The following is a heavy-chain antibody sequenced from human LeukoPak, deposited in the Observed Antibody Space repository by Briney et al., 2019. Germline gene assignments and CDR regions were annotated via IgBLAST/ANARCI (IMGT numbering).Heavy chain of an antibody. V-gene: IGHV3-11*01. Sequence: PGGSLRLSCAASGFTFSDYYMSWIRQAPGKGLEWVSYISSSGTTIYYADSVKGRFTISRDNAKNSLYLQMNSLRAEDTAVYYCAISLRWLQALDYWGQGTLVTVSS. J-gene: IGHJ4*02. D-gene: IGHD5-24*01. CDR1: GFTFSDYY. CDR2: ISSSGTTI. CDR3: AISLRWLQALDY.